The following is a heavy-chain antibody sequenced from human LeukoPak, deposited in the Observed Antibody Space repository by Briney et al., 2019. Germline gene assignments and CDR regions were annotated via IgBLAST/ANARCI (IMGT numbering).Heavy chain of an antibody. CDR2: INHSGST. V-gene: IGHV4-34*01. CDR1: GGSFSGYY. D-gene: IGHD2-2*01. CDR3: ARGGVRYCSSTSCSPFDY. Sequence: LETLSLTCAVYGGSFSGYYWSWIRQPPGKGLEWIGEINHSGSTNYNPSLKSRVTISVDTSKNQFSLKLGSVTAADTAVYYCARGGVRYCSSTSCSPFDYWGQGTLVTVSS. J-gene: IGHJ4*02.